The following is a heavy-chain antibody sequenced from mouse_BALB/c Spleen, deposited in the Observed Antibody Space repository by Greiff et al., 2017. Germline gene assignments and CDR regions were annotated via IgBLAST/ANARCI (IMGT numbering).Heavy chain of an antibody. Sequence: EVKLVESGGGLVKPGGSLKLSCAASGFTFSSYAMSWVRQTPEKRLEWVASISSGGSTYYPDSVKGRFTISRDNARNILYPQMSSLRSEDTAMYYCARGGAAWFAYWGQGTLVTVSA. CDR1: GFTFSSYA. J-gene: IGHJ3*01. CDR3: ARGGAAWFAY. V-gene: IGHV5-6-5*01. CDR2: ISSGGST.